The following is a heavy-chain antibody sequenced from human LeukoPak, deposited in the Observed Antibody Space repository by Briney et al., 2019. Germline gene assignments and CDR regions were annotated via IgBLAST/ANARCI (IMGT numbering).Heavy chain of an antibody. J-gene: IGHJ4*02. V-gene: IGHV1-2*02. Sequence: ASVKVSCKASGYTFTGYYMHWVRQAPGQGLEWMGWINPNSGGTNYAQKFQGRVTMTRDTSISTAYMELSRLRSDDTAVYYCATGLMGRDGYNFDYWGQGTLVTVSS. D-gene: IGHD5-24*01. CDR3: ATGLMGRDGYNFDY. CDR1: GYTFTGYY. CDR2: INPNSGGT.